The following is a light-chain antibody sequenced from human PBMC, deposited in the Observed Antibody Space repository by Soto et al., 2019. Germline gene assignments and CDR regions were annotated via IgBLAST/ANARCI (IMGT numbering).Light chain of an antibody. CDR3: GTSDSSLSVVV. V-gene: IGLV1-51*01. CDR2: DNN. CDR1: SSNIGNNY. J-gene: IGLJ2*01. Sequence: QSALTQPPSVSAAPGQKVTISCSGSSSNIGNNYVSWYQHLPGTAPKLLIYDNNKRPSGIPDRFSGSKSGTSATLGITGLQTGDEADYYGGTSDSSLSVVVFGGVTKVTVL.